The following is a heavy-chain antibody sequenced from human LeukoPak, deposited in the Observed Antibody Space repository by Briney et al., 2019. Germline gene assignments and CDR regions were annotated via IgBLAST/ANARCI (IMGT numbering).Heavy chain of an antibody. V-gene: IGHV4-30-4*01. Sequence: SETPSLTCALSDDSLSTGGHYWTWFRQPPGKGLEWLGYVYSSVGAYYNPSLRARSTISLDTPTNHCSLRLSSVTPADTPLCYSAGQIIRRNIIVVSYWGEGNLVTVSS. J-gene: IGHJ4*02. CDR2: VYSSVGA. CDR1: DDSLSTGGHY. CDR3: AGQIIRRNIIVVSY. D-gene: IGHD2-8*02.